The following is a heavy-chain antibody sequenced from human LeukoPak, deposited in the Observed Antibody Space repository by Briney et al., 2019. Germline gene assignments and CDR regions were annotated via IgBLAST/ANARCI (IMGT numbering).Heavy chain of an antibody. V-gene: IGHV4-59*11. J-gene: IGHJ3*02. CDR3: ARATYYDFWSGYGFDI. CDR2: IYYSGST. Sequence: SETLSLTCIVSGGSISSHYWSWIRQPPGKGLEWIGYIYYSGSTNYKPSLKSRVTISADTSKNQFSLKLNSVTAADTAVYYCARATYYDFWSGYGFDIWGQGTMVTVSS. CDR1: GGSISSHY. D-gene: IGHD3-3*01.